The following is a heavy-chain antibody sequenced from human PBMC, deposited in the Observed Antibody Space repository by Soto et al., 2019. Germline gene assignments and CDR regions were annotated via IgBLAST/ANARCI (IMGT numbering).Heavy chain of an antibody. CDR2: ISSSSSYI. J-gene: IGHJ6*02. Sequence: GGSLRLSCAASGFTFSSYSMNWVRQAPGKGLEWVSSISSSSSYIYYADSVKGRFTISRDNAKNSLYLQMNSLRAEDTAVYYCARDIPMIVVVNRIYYYYGMDVWGQGTTVTVSS. V-gene: IGHV3-21*01. CDR1: GFTFSSYS. D-gene: IGHD3-22*01. CDR3: ARDIPMIVVVNRIYYYYGMDV.